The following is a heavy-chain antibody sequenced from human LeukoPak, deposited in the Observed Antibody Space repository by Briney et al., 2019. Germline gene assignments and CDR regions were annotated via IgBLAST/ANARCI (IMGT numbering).Heavy chain of an antibody. J-gene: IGHJ4*02. CDR3: ARKLLSPAAPFDY. CDR2: IYSGGST. CDR1: GFNVRSNY. V-gene: IGHV3-53*01. Sequence: PGGSLRLSCVASGFNVRSNYMSWVRRAPGKGLEWVSVIYSGGSTYYAKSVEGRFTISRDNSKNTLYLQMNSLRVEDTAAYYCARKLLSPAAPFDYWGPGTLVTVSS. D-gene: IGHD4-23*01.